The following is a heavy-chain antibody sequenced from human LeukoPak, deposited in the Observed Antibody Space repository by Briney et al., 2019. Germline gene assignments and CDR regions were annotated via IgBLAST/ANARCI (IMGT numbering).Heavy chain of an antibody. Sequence: ASVKVSCKASGYTFTGYYMHWVRQAPGQGVEWMGWINPNSSGTNYAQKFQGRVTITRDTSISTAYMELSRLRSDDTAVYYCARGRWLQLDAFDIWGQGTMVTVSS. V-gene: IGHV1-2*02. D-gene: IGHD5-24*01. J-gene: IGHJ3*02. CDR3: ARGRWLQLDAFDI. CDR2: INPNSSGT. CDR1: GYTFTGYY.